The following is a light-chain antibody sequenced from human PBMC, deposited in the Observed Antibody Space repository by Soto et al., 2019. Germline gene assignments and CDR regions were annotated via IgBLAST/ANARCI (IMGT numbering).Light chain of an antibody. J-gene: IGKJ2*01. CDR2: AAS. CDR1: QSIINW. V-gene: IGKV1-6*01. CDR3: LQDSNYPRT. Sequence: QMTLSPSTLSASVVGRLTTTCGASQSIINWLAWYQQKPGKAPKLLIYAASRLQSGVPSRFSGTGSGTDFTLTISSLQPEDFATYYCLQDSNYPRTFGQGTRLEIK.